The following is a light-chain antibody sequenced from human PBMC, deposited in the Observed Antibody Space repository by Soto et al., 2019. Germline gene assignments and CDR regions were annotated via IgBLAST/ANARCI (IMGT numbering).Light chain of an antibody. Sequence: EIVLTQSPGTLSLSPGERATLSCRASQSVSTGHLAWYQQKPGQAPRLLIYGVSSRVTGIPDRFSGSGSGTYFTPTINRLEPEYFAVYSCQVYDASPTFGQGTRLEIK. CDR1: QSVSTGH. J-gene: IGKJ5*01. CDR3: QVYDASPT. V-gene: IGKV3-20*01. CDR2: GVS.